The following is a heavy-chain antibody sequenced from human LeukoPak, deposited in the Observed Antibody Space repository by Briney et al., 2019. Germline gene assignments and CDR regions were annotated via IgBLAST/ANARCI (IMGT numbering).Heavy chain of an antibody. J-gene: IGHJ3*02. CDR2: IYTSGST. CDR1: GGSISSGSYY. V-gene: IGHV4-61*02. D-gene: IGHD2-2*01. CDR3: ARVPMVVVVPAAIGAFDI. Sequence: SETLSLTCTVSGGSISSGSYYWSWIRQPAGKGLEWIGRIYTSGSTNYNPSLKSRVTISVDTSKNQFSLKLSSVTAADTAVYYCARVPMVVVVPAAIGAFDIWGQGTMVTVSS.